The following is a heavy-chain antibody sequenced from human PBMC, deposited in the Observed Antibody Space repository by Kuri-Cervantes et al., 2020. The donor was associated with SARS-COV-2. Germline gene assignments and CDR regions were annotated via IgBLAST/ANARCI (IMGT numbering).Heavy chain of an antibody. CDR3: ARLSYYYDSSGYYGGNWFDP. CDR1: GGSISSYY. CDR2: IYYSGST. J-gene: IGHJ5*02. D-gene: IGHD3-22*01. Sequence: GSLRLSCTVSGGSISSYYWSWIRQPPGQGLEWLGYIYYSGSTKYNPSLESRVTISLDTSRNQFSLKLSSVTAADSAVYYCARLSYYYDSSGYYGGNWFDPWGQGTLVTVSS. V-gene: IGHV4-59*01.